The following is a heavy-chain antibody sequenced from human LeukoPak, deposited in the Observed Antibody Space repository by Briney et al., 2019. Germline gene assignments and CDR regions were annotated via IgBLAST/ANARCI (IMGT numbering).Heavy chain of an antibody. CDR2: IYYSGST. CDR3: ARRVVPAASEIDP. Sequence: SETLSLTCTVSGGSISSSSYYWGGTPQPPGKGLEWWGSIYYSGSTYYNPSLKSRVTVSVDTSKNQFSLKLSSVTAADTAVYYCARRVVPAASEIDPWGQGTLVTVSS. V-gene: IGHV4-39*01. D-gene: IGHD2-2*01. J-gene: IGHJ5*02. CDR1: GGSISSSSYY.